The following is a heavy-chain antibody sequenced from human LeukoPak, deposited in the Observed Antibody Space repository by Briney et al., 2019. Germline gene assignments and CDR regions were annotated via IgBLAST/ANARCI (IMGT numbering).Heavy chain of an antibody. J-gene: IGHJ4*02. CDR2: ISYSGST. V-gene: IGHV4-59*01. CDR1: GGSISSYY. CDR3: ARHGASGSYLYYFDY. D-gene: IGHD1-26*01. Sequence: SETLSLTCTVSGGSISSYYRSWIRQPPGKGLEWIGYISYSGSTNFNPSLKSRVTISVDTSKNQFSLKLSSVTAADTAVYYCARHGASGSYLYYFDYWGQGTLVTVSS.